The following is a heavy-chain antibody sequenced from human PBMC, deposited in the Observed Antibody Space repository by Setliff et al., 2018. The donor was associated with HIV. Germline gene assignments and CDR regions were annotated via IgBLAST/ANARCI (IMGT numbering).Heavy chain of an antibody. D-gene: IGHD6-19*01. V-gene: IGHV3-11*03. CDR1: GFTFSDYY. Sequence: PGGSLRLSCAASGFTFSDYYMGWIRQAPGKGLEWVSYISGRSSDPNYADSVKGRFTISRDNAKNSVYLQMNSLRAKDTAMYYCVRPVREPVDWGRGTLVTVSS. CDR3: VRPVREPVD. J-gene: IGHJ4*02. CDR2: ISGRSSDP.